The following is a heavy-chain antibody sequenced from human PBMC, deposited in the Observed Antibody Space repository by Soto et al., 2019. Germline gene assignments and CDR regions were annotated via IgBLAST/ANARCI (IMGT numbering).Heavy chain of an antibody. CDR3: ARGSSREFYYYYYYMDV. D-gene: IGHD2-2*01. J-gene: IGHJ6*03. Sequence: PGGSLRLSCAASGFTFSSYAMHWVRQAPGKGLEWVAVIPYDGSNKYYADSVKGRFTISRDNSKNTLYLQMNSLRAEDTALYYCARGSSREFYYYYYYMDVWGKGTTVTVSS. CDR2: IPYDGSNK. CDR1: GFTFSSYA. V-gene: IGHV3-30-3*01.